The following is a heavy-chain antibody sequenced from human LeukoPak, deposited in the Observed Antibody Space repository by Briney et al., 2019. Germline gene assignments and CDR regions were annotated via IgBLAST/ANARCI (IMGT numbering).Heavy chain of an antibody. CDR2: IYYSGST. J-gene: IGHJ5*02. D-gene: IGHD3-22*01. V-gene: IGHV4-39*07. Sequence: PSETLSLTCTVSGGSITSSSYYWGWIRQPPGKGLEWIGSIYYSGSTYHNPSLKSRVITSVDMTKNQFSLKLSSVTAADTAVYYCARGDDRLYNWLDPWGQGILVTVSS. CDR3: ARGDDRLYNWLDP. CDR1: GGSITSSSYY.